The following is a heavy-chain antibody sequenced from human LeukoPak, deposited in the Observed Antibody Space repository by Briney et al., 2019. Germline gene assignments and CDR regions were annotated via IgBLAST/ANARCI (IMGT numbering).Heavy chain of an antibody. CDR1: GGTFSSYA. CDR3: ARGELYLSPYYYYYMDV. CDR2: IIPIFGTA. D-gene: IGHD2-8*01. J-gene: IGHJ6*03. V-gene: IGHV1-69*05. Sequence: GSSVKVSCKASGGTFSSYAISWVRQAPGQGLEWMGGIIPIFGTANYAQKFQGRVTITTDESTSTAYMELSSLRSEDTAVYYCARGELYLSPYYYYYMDVWGKGTTVTVSS.